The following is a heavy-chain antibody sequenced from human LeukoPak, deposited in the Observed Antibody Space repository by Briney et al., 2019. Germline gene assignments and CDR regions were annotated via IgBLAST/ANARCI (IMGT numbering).Heavy chain of an antibody. D-gene: IGHD3-16*01. J-gene: IGHJ4*02. V-gene: IGHV1-2*02. CDR1: GYIFTDYY. CDR3: ARLDPIVMPSIPPFD. Sequence: ASVKVSCKASGYIFTDYYVHWVRQAPGLGLEWVGWIKPDSGVTNYAQNFQGRVTLTTDTSSNTAYMELIGLRSDDTAVYYCARLDPIVMPSIPPFDWGQGTLVTVSS. CDR2: IKPDSGVT.